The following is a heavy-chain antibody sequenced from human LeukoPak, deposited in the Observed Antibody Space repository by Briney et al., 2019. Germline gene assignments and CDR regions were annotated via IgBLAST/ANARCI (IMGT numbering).Heavy chain of an antibody. J-gene: IGHJ6*02. CDR3: ARDTADYYDSSGYYGSWLGMCGMDV. V-gene: IGHV1-46*01. Sequence: ASVKVSCKASGYTFTSYYMHWVRPAPGQGLEWMGIINPSGGSTSYAQKFQGRVTMTRDTSTSTVYMELSSLRSEDTAVYYCARDTADYYDSSGYYGSWLGMCGMDVWGQGTTVTVSS. CDR2: INPSGGST. CDR1: GYTFTSYY. D-gene: IGHD3-22*01.